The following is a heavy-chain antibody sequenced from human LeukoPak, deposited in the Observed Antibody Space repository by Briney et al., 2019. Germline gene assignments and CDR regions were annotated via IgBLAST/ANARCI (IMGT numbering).Heavy chain of an antibody. CDR1: GGSISSYY. CDR3: ARSRCYNCAFDI. J-gene: IGHJ3*02. CDR2: IYTSGST. Sequence: SETLSLTCTVSGGSISSYYWSWIRQLAGKGLEWSGRIYTSGSTNYNPSLKSRVILSVDTSKNQISLNLTSVTAADTAVYYCARSRCYNCAFDIWGQGTMVTVSS. V-gene: IGHV4-4*07. D-gene: IGHD2-2*02.